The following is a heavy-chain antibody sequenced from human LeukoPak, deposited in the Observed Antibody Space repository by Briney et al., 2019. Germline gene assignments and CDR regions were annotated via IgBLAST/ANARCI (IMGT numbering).Heavy chain of an antibody. D-gene: IGHD2-2*01. Sequence: ASVKVSCKASGYTFTGYYMHWVRQAPGQGLEWMGRINPNSGGTNYAQKFQGRVTMTRDTSISTAYMELSRLRSDDTAVYYSLLLGKLGYCSSTSCPGDYMDVWGKGTTVTVSS. CDR1: GYTFTGYY. J-gene: IGHJ6*03. V-gene: IGHV1-2*06. CDR2: INPNSGGT. CDR3: LLLGKLGYCSSTSCPGDYMDV.